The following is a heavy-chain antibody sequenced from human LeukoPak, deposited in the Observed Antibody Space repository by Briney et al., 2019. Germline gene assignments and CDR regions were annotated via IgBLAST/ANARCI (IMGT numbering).Heavy chain of an antibody. Sequence: PAGGSLRLSCAASGFTFSSYAMHWVRQAPGKGLEWVAVISCDGSNKYYADSVKGRFTISRDNSKNTLYLQMNSLRAEDTAVYYCARVSLGGLSRPDDYWGQGTLVTVSS. CDR3: ARVSLGGLSRPDDY. CDR1: GFTFSSYA. V-gene: IGHV3-30-3*01. J-gene: IGHJ4*02. CDR2: ISCDGSNK. D-gene: IGHD2-15*01.